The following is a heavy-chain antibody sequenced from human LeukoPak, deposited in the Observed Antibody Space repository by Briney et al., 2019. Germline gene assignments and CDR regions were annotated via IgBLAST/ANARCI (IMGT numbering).Heavy chain of an antibody. Sequence: GGSLRLSCAASGFTFSSYSMNWVRQAPGKELEWVSSISSSSSYIYYADSVKGRFTISRDNAKNSLYLQMNSLKVEDTAVYYCARDFRDYRDYVAYFDSWGLGTLVTVSS. D-gene: IGHD4-17*01. CDR2: ISSSSSYI. CDR3: ARDFRDYRDYVAYFDS. V-gene: IGHV3-21*01. CDR1: GFTFSSYS. J-gene: IGHJ4*02.